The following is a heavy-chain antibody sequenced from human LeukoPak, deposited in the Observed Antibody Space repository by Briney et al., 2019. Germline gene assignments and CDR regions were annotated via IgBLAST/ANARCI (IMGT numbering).Heavy chain of an antibody. V-gene: IGHV3-30*18. D-gene: IGHD3-22*01. Sequence: GGSLRLSCAASGFTFSSYGMHWVRQAPGKGLEWVAVISYDGSNKYYADSVKGRFTISRDNSKNTLYLQMNSLRAEDTAVYCCAKVALLGMTVVPPDYWGQGTLVTVSS. CDR2: ISYDGSNK. CDR1: GFTFSSYG. CDR3: AKVALLGMTVVPPDY. J-gene: IGHJ4*02.